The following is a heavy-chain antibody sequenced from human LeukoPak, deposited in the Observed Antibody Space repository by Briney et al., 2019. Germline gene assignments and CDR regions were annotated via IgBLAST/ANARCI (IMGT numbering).Heavy chain of an antibody. Sequence: PGGSLRLSCAASAFSFSDYLMHWVRQAPGKWPEWLSRKRKAGSDTFYADAAKGRFTASRDNAKNTVYLQVTNLSPEDTAVYYCARGGYSGSYYRFSWGQGTLVTVAS. CDR1: AFSFSDYL. J-gene: IGHJ4*02. D-gene: IGHD6-25*01. CDR2: KRKAGSDT. CDR3: ARGGYSGSYYRFS. V-gene: IGHV3-74*01.